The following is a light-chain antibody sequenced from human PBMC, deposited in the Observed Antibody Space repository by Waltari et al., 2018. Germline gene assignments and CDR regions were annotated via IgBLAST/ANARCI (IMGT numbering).Light chain of an antibody. V-gene: IGLV4-69*01. CDR3: QTWGTVV. Sequence: QLVLTQSPSASASLGASVKLTCTLSSGHSSYAIAWHQQQPEKGPRYLVKLNSDGSHSKGDGIPDRFSGSSSGAERYLTISSLQSEDEADYYCQTWGTVVFGGGTKLTVL. J-gene: IGLJ2*01. CDR2: LNSDGSH. CDR1: SGHSSYA.